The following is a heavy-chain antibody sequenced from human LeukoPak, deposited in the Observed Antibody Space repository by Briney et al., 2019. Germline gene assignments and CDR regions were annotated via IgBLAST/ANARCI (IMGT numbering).Heavy chain of an antibody. D-gene: IGHD1-26*01. CDR2: IKQDGSTK. J-gene: IGHJ4*02. CDR1: GFTFTNSW. CDR3: ARDTDGSLDY. V-gene: IGHV3-7*01. Sequence: PGGSLRLSCAASGFTFTNSWMAWVRQAPGKGLEWVANIKQDGSTKHYADSLKGRFTISRDNPKNSLYLQMNSLRADDTAVYYCARDTDGSLDYWGQGILVTVA.